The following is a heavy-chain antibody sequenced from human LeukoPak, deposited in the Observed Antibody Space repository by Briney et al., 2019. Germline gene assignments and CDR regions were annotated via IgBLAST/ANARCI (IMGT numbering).Heavy chain of an antibody. Sequence: PSETLSLTCNVSGESISSHYWSWTRQSPGKGLEWIGYITNSGTTKFNPSLKSRVTISRDTSKNQFSLRLTSVTAADTAFYYCARLWSTSCRGGSCPHQPNSWGQGTPVTVSS. V-gene: IGHV4-59*08. J-gene: IGHJ4*02. CDR1: GESISSHY. D-gene: IGHD2-15*01. CDR3: ARLWSTSCRGGSCPHQPNS. CDR2: ITNSGTT.